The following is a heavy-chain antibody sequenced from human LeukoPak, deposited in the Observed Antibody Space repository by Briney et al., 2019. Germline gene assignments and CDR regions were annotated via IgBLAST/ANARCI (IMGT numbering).Heavy chain of an antibody. V-gene: IGHV1-2*02. CDR2: INPNSGGT. D-gene: IGHD3-22*01. CDR3: ARFNYYDSSGYPDY. J-gene: IGHJ4*02. CDR1: GYTFTGYY. Sequence: ASVKVSCKASGYTFTGYYMHWVRQAPGQGLEWMGWINPNSGGTNYAQKFQGRVTTTRDTSISTAYMELSRLRSDDTAVYYCARFNYYDSSGYPDYWGQGTLVTVSS.